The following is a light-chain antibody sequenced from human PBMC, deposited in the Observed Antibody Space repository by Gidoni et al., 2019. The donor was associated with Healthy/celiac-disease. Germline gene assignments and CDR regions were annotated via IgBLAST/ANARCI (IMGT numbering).Light chain of an antibody. CDR3: LLSYGGAHGV. Sequence: QTVVTQEPSLTGSPGGTVTRTCASRTGAVTSGYYPNWFQQKPGQAPRALISSTSNKHSGTPARFSGSLLGGKAALTLSGVQPEDDAEYSCLLSYGGAHGVFGGGTKLTVL. J-gene: IGLJ3*02. CDR1: TGAVTSGYY. CDR2: STS. V-gene: IGLV7-43*01.